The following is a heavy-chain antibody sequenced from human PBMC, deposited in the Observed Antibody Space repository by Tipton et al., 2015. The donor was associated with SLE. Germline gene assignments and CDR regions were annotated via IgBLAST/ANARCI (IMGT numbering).Heavy chain of an antibody. J-gene: IGHJ3*02. Sequence: TLSLTCAVSGYSISSGYFWGWIRQPPGKGLEWIGSIYRDGTTHNNPSLKSRVTVSLDTSKNQFFLRLSSVTAADTVVYFCARDRDDFWSGRDDPFDIWGQGTMVTVSS. CDR2: IYRDGTT. V-gene: IGHV4-38-2*02. CDR3: ARDRDDFWSGRDDPFDI. D-gene: IGHD3-3*01. CDR1: GYSISSGYF.